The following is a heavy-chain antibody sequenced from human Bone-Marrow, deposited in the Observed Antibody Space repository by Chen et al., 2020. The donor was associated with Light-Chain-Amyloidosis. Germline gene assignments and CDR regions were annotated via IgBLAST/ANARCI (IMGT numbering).Heavy chain of an antibody. J-gene: IGHJ4*02. CDR2: IYPDDSDA. Sequence: SCKGSGYTFPNYWIGWVRQMPGKGLAWMGVIYPDDSDARYSPSFEGQVTISADKSITTAYLQWRSLKASDTAMYYCARRRDGYNFDYWGQGTLVTVSS. CDR1: GYTFPNYW. CDR3: ARRRDGYNFDY. V-gene: IGHV5-51*01. D-gene: IGHD5-12*01.